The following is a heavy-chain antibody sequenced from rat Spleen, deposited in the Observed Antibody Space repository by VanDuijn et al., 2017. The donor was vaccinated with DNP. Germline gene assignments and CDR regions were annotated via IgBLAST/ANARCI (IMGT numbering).Heavy chain of an antibody. CDR1: GFTFNNYF. CDR2: ISIGGGGT. Sequence: EVQLVESGGGLVQPGRSLKFSCAASGFTFNNYFMAWVRQAPKKGLEWVATISIGGGGTYYPDSVKGRFTVSRDNARSSLYLQLDTLGSEDTATYYCARQGGTTPFDYWGQGVMVTVSS. V-gene: IGHV5S23*01. D-gene: IGHD1-5*01. CDR3: ARQGGTTPFDY. J-gene: IGHJ2*01.